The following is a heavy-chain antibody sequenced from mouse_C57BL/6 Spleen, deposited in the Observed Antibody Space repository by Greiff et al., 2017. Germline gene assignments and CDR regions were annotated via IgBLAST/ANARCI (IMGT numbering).Heavy chain of an antibody. V-gene: IGHV1-55*01. CDR2: IYPGSGST. CDR3: ARRETYYSNYDAMDY. Sequence: QVQLQQPGAELVKPGASVKMSCKASGYTFTSYWITWVKQRPGQGLEWIGEIYPGSGSTNYNEKFKSKATLTVDTSSSTAYMQLSSLTSEDSAVYYCARRETYYSNYDAMDYWGQGTSVTVSS. J-gene: IGHJ4*01. D-gene: IGHD2-5*01. CDR1: GYTFTSYW.